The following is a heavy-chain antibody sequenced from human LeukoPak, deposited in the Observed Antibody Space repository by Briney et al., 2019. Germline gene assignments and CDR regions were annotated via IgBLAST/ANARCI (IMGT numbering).Heavy chain of an antibody. Sequence: PGGSVRLFCAASRFPFCSYGMSGVRQAPGKGLEWVSYISSSSRTLYYADAVTGRFTISRDTAKNSVYLQISSLRAEDTAVYYCARKHSSSWYSLDYWGQGHLVTVTS. J-gene: IGHJ4*02. CDR3: ARKHSSSWYSLDY. D-gene: IGHD6-13*01. CDR2: ISSSSRTL. V-gene: IGHV3-48*04. CDR1: RFPFCSYG.